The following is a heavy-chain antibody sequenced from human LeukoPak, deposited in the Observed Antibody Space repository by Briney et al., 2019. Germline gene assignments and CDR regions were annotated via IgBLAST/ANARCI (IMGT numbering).Heavy chain of an antibody. J-gene: IGHJ3*02. V-gene: IGHV3-48*04. CDR3: ARESSESFDI. CDR2: ICNRSTTI. D-gene: IGHD6-25*01. Sequence: PGGSLRLSCAASGFTFTSHSMNWVRQAPGKGLEWVSYICNRSTTIYYADSVKGRFTISRDNAKNSLYLQMNSLRAEDTAVYYCARESSESFDIWGQGTMVTVSS. CDR1: GFTFTSHS.